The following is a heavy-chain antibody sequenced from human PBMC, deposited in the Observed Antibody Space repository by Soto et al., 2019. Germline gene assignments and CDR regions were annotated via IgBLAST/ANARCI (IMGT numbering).Heavy chain of an antibody. V-gene: IGHV1-18*04. Sequence: ASVKVSCKASGYTFTSYGISWVRQAPGQGLEWMGWISGYNGDTNYAQKLQGRVTMTTDTSTSTAYMELRSLRSDDTAVYYCARVYFVVAGKTSAFDIWGQGPMVTV. J-gene: IGHJ3*02. D-gene: IGHD6-19*01. CDR2: ISGYNGDT. CDR1: GYTFTSYG. CDR3: ARVYFVVAGKTSAFDI.